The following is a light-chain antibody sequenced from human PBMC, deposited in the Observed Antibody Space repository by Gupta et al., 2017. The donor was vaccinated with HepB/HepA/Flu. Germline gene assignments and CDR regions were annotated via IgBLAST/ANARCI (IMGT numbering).Light chain of an antibody. J-gene: IGKJ1*01. CDR1: QSISSSY. CDR2: VAS. Sequence: EIVLTQSPGTLSLSPGERPTLSCRASQSISSSYLAWYQQKPSQAPRLLIYVASSRATVIPDRFSGSGSGTDFTLTISRLEPEDFAVYYCQQYGSSRTFGQGTKVEIK. V-gene: IGKV3-20*01. CDR3: QQYGSSRT.